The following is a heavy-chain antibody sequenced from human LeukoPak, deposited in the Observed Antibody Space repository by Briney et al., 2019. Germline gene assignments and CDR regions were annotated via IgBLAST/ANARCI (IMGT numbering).Heavy chain of an antibody. CDR3: ARETRARGMDV. CDR2: IGTAGDT. Sequence: GGSLRLSCAASGFTFSSYDMHWVRQATGKGLEWVSAIGTAGDTYYPGSVKGRFTISRENAKNSLYLQMNSLRAGDTAVYYCARETRARGMDVWGQGTTVTVSS. CDR1: GFTFSSYD. D-gene: IGHD6-6*01. J-gene: IGHJ6*02. V-gene: IGHV3-13*01.